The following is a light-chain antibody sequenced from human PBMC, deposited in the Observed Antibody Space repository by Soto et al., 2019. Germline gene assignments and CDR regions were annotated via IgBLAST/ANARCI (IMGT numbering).Light chain of an antibody. CDR3: SSYTTASTV. CDR2: DVS. J-gene: IGLJ1*01. V-gene: IGLV2-14*03. CDR1: SSGVDGYNF. Sequence: QSALTQPASVSGSPGQSITISCTGTSSGVDGYNFVSWYQQHPGKAPKLIIYDVSNRPSGISNRFSGSKSGNTATLTISGLQTEDEADYYCSSYTTASTVFGTGTKLTVL.